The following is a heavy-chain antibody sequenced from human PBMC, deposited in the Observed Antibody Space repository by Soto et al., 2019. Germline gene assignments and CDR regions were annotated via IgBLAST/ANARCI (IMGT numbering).Heavy chain of an antibody. J-gene: IGHJ6*02. CDR1: GGSISSGGYS. D-gene: IGHD2-15*01. V-gene: IGHV4-30-2*01. CDR2: IYHSGST. Sequence: SETLSLTCAVSGGSISSGGYSWSWIRQPPGKGLEWIGYIYHSGSTYYNPSLKSRVTISVDRSKNQFSLKLSSVTAADTAVYYCARQGIVVVVAATDYGMDVWGQGTTVTVSS. CDR3: ARQGIVVVVAATDYGMDV.